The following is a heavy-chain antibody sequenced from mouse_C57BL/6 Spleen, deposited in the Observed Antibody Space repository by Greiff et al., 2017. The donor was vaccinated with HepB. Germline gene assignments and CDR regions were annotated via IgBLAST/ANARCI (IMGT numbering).Heavy chain of an antibody. D-gene: IGHD4-1*02. CDR1: GFTFSDFY. CDR3: ARDGATGLDY. CDR2: SRNKANDYTT. Sequence: EVHLVESGGGLVQSGRSLRLSCATSGFTFSDFYMEWVRQAPGKGLEWIAASRNKANDYTTEYSASVKGRFIVSRDTSQSILYLQMNALRAEDTAIYYCARDGATGLDYWGQGTTLTVSS. V-gene: IGHV7-1*01. J-gene: IGHJ2*01.